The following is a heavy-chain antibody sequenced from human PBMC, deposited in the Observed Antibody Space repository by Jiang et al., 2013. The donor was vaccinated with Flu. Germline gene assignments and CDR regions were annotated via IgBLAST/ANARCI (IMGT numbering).Heavy chain of an antibody. J-gene: IGHJ4*02. CDR3: ARDRQGTIFGVVPDY. CDR1: GFTFSSYW. CDR2: INSDGSST. Sequence: PGGSLRLSCAASGFTFSSYWMHWVRQAPGKGLVWVSRINSDGSSTSYADSVKGRFTISRDNAKNTLYLQMNSLRAEDTAVYYCARDRQGTIFGVVPDYWGQGTLVTVSS. V-gene: IGHV3-74*01. D-gene: IGHD3-3*01.